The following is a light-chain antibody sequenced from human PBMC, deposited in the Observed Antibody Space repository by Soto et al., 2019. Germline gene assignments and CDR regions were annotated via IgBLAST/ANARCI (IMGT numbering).Light chain of an antibody. CDR3: CSYAGSNTPVV. CDR1: SSDVGSYNL. Sequence: QSALTQPASVSGSPGQSITISCTGTSSDVGSYNLVSWYQQHPGKAPKLIIYEGSKRPSGVSDRFSGSKSGNTASLTISGLQSEDEADYYCCSYAGSNTPVVFGGGTKVTVL. V-gene: IGLV2-23*01. CDR2: EGS. J-gene: IGLJ2*01.